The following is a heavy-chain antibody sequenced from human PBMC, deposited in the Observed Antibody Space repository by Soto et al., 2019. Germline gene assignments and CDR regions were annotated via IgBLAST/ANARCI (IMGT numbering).Heavy chain of an antibody. CDR3: ARGAPRGIIHDFDS. Sequence: PSETLSLTCAVSNFSLSKEYYWCWIRQPPGKGLEWIESIHQSGSPYYNPSLKSRLTISIDMSKKQFSLRLSSVTAADTAVYYCARGAPRGIIHDFDSWGQGSLVTVSS. V-gene: IGHV4-38-2*01. J-gene: IGHJ4*02. CDR2: IHQSGSP. D-gene: IGHD3-10*01. CDR1: NFSLSKEYY.